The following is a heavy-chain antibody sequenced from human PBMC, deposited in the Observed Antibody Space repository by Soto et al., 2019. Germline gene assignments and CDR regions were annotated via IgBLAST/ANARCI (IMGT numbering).Heavy chain of an antibody. D-gene: IGHD3-3*01. CDR2: IKSKTDGGTT. J-gene: IGHJ5*02. CDR3: TTAKYYDFWSGSVFDP. V-gene: IGHV3-15*01. CDR1: GFTFSNAW. Sequence: EVQLVESGGGLVKPGGSLRLSCAASGFTFSNAWMSWVRQAPGKGLEWVGRIKSKTDGGTTDYAAPVKGRFTISRDDSKNTLYLQMNSLKTDDTAVYYCTTAKYYDFWSGSVFDPWGQGTLVTVSS.